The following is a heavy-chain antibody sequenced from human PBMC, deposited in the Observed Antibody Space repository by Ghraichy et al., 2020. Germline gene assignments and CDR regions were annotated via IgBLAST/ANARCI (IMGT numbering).Heavy chain of an antibody. CDR1: GFTFSTYS. Sequence: GESLNISCAASGFTFSTYSMNWVRQAPGKGLEWVSSISSPSGYIYYADSLRGRFTISRDNAKSSLYLQMISLRAEDTAVYYCARSDTTGYFLIDYWGQGTLVTVSS. J-gene: IGHJ4*02. V-gene: IGHV3-21*01. CDR3: ARSDTTGYFLIDY. D-gene: IGHD3-22*01. CDR2: ISSPSGYI.